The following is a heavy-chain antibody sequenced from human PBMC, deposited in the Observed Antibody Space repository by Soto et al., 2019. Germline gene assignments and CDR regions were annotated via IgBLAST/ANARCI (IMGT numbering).Heavy chain of an antibody. CDR2: ISYDGSNK. CDR1: GFTFSSYA. J-gene: IGHJ6*02. D-gene: IGHD3-3*01. CDR3: ARGYDFWSGKGDREYYYYGMDV. V-gene: IGHV3-30-3*01. Sequence: QVQLVESGGGVVQPGRSLRLSCAASGFTFSSYAMHWVRQAPGKGLEWVAVISYDGSNKYYADSVKGRFTISRDNCKNTLYLQMNSRRAEDTAVYYCARGYDFWSGKGDREYYYYGMDVWGQGTTVTVSS.